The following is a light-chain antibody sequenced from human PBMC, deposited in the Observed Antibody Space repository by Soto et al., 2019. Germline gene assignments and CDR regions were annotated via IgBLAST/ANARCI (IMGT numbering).Light chain of an antibody. V-gene: IGLV2-23*01. Sequence: ALTQPASVSGSAGQSITITCTGSASNMGGYNLVSWYQHHAGKAPKVIIYEGVKRPSGVSNRFSASKSGTTASLTISGLQAEDEGDYYCCSYVGATTYVFGSGTQLTVL. CDR2: EGV. CDR3: CSYVGATTYV. CDR1: ASNMGGYNL. J-gene: IGLJ7*01.